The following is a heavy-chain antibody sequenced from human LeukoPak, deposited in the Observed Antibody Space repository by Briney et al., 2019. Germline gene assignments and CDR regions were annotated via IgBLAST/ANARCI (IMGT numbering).Heavy chain of an antibody. D-gene: IGHD3-3*01. Sequence: ASVKVSCKVSGYTLTELSMHWVRQAPGKGLEWMGGFDPEDGETIYAQKFQGRVTMTEDTSTDTAYMELSSLRSEDTAVYYCATITIVSNWFDPWGQGTLVTVSS. V-gene: IGHV1-24*01. CDR2: FDPEDGET. J-gene: IGHJ5*02. CDR3: ATITIVSNWFDP. CDR1: GYTLTELS.